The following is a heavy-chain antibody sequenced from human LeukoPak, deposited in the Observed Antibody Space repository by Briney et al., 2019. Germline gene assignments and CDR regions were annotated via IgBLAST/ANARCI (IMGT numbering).Heavy chain of an antibody. D-gene: IGHD6-13*01. V-gene: IGHV3-23*01. CDR3: AKGGGSSWYYFDY. J-gene: IGHJ4*02. Sequence: PGGSLRLSCAASGFTFSSYAMSWVRQAPGKGLEWVSTITGSGGSTYYADSVRGRFTISRDNSKNTLYLQMISLRAEDTAVYYCAKGGGSSWYYFDYWGQGTLVTVSS. CDR1: GFTFSSYA. CDR2: ITGSGGST.